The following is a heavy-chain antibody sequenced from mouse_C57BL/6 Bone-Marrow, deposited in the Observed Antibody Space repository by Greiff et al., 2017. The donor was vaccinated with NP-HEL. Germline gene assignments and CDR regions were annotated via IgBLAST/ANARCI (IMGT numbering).Heavy chain of an antibody. CDR3: TRYLPDAMDY. J-gene: IGHJ4*01. CDR1: GYTFTDYE. CDR2: IDPETGGT. Sequence: SGAELVRPGASVTLSCKASGYTFTDYEMHWVKQTPVHGLEWIGAIDPETGGTAYNQKFKGKAILTADKSSSTAYMELRSLTSEDSAVYYCTRYLPDAMDYWGQGTSVTVSS. V-gene: IGHV1-15*01.